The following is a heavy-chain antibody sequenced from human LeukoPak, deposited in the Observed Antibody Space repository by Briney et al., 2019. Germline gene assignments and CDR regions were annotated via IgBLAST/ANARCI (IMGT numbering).Heavy chain of an antibody. D-gene: IGHD3-16*01. CDR3: ARGIPLGL. CDR1: GGSISSYY. Sequence: TSETLSLTCTVSGGSISSYYWSWIRQPAGKGLQWIGRFYTSGSTSYNPSLKSRVTMSVDTSKNQVSLKLSSVTAADTAVYYCARGIPLGLWGQGTMVTVSS. J-gene: IGHJ3*01. CDR2: FYTSGST. V-gene: IGHV4-4*07.